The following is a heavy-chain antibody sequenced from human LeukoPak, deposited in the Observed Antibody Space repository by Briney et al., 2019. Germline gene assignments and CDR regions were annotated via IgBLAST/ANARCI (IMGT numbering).Heavy chain of an antibody. Sequence: GRSLRLSCAASGFTFSSYAMHWVRQAPGKGLEWVAVISYDGSNKYYADSVKGRFTISRDNSKNTLYLQMNSLRAEDTALYYCARSLMTTVTTLEGYYYGMDVWGQGTTVTVSS. J-gene: IGHJ6*02. CDR1: GFTFSSYA. D-gene: IGHD4-17*01. CDR3: ARSLMTTVTTLEGYYYGMDV. CDR2: ISYDGSNK. V-gene: IGHV3-30-3*01.